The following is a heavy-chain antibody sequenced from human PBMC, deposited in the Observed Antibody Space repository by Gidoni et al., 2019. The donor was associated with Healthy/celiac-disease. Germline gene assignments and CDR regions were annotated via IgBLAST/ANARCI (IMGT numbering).Heavy chain of an antibody. Sequence: QVQLQQWGAGLLKPSETLSPTLAVYGGSFSGYYCSWIRQLPGKGLEWIGEINHSGSTNYNPSLRSRVTISVDTSKIQFSLKLSSVTAADTAVYYCARGGAEYSCGWNANWGQGTMVTVSS. CDR2: INHSGST. J-gene: IGHJ4*02. CDR3: ARGGAEYSCGWNAN. D-gene: IGHD6-19*01. CDR1: GGSFSGYY. V-gene: IGHV4-34*01.